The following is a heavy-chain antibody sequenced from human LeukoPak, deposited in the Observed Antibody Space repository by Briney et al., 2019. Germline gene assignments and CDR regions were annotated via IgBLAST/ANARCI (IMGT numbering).Heavy chain of an antibody. CDR3: ASRPAGSTWYGVLDY. D-gene: IGHD6-13*01. CDR1: GGSINSHY. Sequence: PSETLSLTCSVSGGSINSHYWSWIRQSPGKGLEWIGYVFNGGTTNYNPSLKSRVTMSLDTSRDQFSLRLSSVTAADTAIYYCASRPAGSTWYGVLDYWSQGTLVTVSS. J-gene: IGHJ4*02. CDR2: VFNGGTT. V-gene: IGHV4-59*11.